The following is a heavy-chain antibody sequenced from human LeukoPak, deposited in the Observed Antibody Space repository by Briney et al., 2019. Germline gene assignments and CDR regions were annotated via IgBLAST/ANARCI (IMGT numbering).Heavy chain of an antibody. Sequence: ASVKVSCKASGYTFTSYGISWVRQAPGQGLEWTGWISAYNGNTNYAQKFQGRVTITADESTSTAYMELSSLRSEDTAVYYCASYGSGSDFDAFDIWGQGTMVTVSS. CDR1: GYTFTSYG. D-gene: IGHD3-10*01. CDR3: ASYGSGSDFDAFDI. V-gene: IGHV1-18*01. J-gene: IGHJ3*02. CDR2: ISAYNGNT.